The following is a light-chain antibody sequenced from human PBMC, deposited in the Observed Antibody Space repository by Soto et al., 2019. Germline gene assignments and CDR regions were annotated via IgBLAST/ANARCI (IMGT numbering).Light chain of an antibody. CDR1: QSLLHITGETF. J-gene: IGKJ1*01. V-gene: IGKV2-29*01. CDR3: QQYNDRLWT. Sequence: DVVMTQTPLSLSVAPGQPASISCKSSQSLLHITGETFLFWYLQKPGQSPQLLIYEVSTRVSGVPDRFSGSGSGTEFTLTITSLQSEDFAVYFCQQYNDRLWTFGQGTKVEIK. CDR2: EVS.